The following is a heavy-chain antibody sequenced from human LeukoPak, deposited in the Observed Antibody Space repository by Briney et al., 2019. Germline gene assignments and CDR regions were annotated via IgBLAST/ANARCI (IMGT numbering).Heavy chain of an antibody. CDR2: IYSSGSA. CDR1: GGSLSNYY. CDR3: ARLVDYGSGSYQPHYFQH. J-gene: IGHJ1*01. D-gene: IGHD3-10*01. Sequence: PSETLSLTCSVSGGSLSNYYWTWIRRPPGKGLEWIGYIYSSGSANYNPSLKSRVNISIDTSENQFSLKLSSVTAADTAVYYCARLVDYGSGSYQPHYFQHWGQGTLVTVSS. V-gene: IGHV4-59*08.